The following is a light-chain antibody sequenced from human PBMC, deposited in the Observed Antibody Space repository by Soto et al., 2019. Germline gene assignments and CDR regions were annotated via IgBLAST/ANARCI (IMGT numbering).Light chain of an antibody. J-gene: IGKJ4*01. Sequence: DLQMPQSPSSLSAAVGDRVTITCRASQALSNYLAWYQQKPGKAPDLLIYSASTLQSGVPSRFSGSGSETEFSLTIRALQPEDFATYYCQQLSRYPLTFGGGTKVDIK. V-gene: IGKV1-9*01. CDR1: QALSNY. CDR2: SAS. CDR3: QQLSRYPLT.